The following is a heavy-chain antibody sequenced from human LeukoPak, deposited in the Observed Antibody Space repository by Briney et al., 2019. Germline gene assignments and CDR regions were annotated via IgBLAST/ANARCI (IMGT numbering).Heavy chain of an antibody. D-gene: IGHD1-20*01. CDR3: AREINPLTETMQYGMDV. CDR1: GYSISSGYY. Sequence: PSETLSLTCTVSGYSISSGYYWGWIRQPPGKGLEWIGSIYHSGSTYYNPSLKSRVTISVDTSKNQFSLKLSSVTAADTAVYYCAREINPLTETMQYGMDVWGQGTTVTVSS. V-gene: IGHV4-38-2*02. J-gene: IGHJ6*02. CDR2: IYHSGST.